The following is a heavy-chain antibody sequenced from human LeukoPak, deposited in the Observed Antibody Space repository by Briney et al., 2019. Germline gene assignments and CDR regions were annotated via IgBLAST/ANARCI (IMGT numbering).Heavy chain of an antibody. D-gene: IGHD2-15*01. CDR3: ARKGGSRPNDAFDI. J-gene: IGHJ3*02. V-gene: IGHV4-59*01. CDR1: GGSISSYY. CDR2: IYYSGST. Sequence: SETLSLTCTVSGGSISSYYWSWIRQPPGKGLEWIGYIYYSGSTNYNPSLKSRVTISVDTSKNQFSLKLSSVTAADTAVYYCARKGGSRPNDAFDIWGQGTMVTVSS.